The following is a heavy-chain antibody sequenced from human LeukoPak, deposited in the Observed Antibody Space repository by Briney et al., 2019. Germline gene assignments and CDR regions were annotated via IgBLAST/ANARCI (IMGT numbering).Heavy chain of an antibody. V-gene: IGHV1-69*02. CDR2: IIPIFGIA. CDR3: AGSEDATWFDP. Sequence: SVKLSCKPSAPNFSTSPISYLRHAPGQPPHWIGRIIPIFGIANYAQKFQGRVTITADKSTSTAYMELSSLRSEDTAVYYCAGSEDATWFDPWGQGTLVTVSS. J-gene: IGHJ5*02. CDR1: APNFSTSP. D-gene: IGHD3-10*01.